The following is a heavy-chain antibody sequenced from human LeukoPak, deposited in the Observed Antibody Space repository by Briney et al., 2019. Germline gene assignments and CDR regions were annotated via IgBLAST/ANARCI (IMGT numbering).Heavy chain of an antibody. CDR3: AREWSGFGELPDY. CDR2: INRDGSST. Sequence: PGGSLRLSCAASGIIFSKYWMHWVRQAPGKGLVWVSRINRDGSSTSYADSVKGRFTISRDNAKNTLYLQMNSLRVEDTAVYYCAREWSGFGELPDYWGQGTLVTVSS. CDR1: GIIFSKYW. D-gene: IGHD3-10*01. J-gene: IGHJ4*02. V-gene: IGHV3-74*01.